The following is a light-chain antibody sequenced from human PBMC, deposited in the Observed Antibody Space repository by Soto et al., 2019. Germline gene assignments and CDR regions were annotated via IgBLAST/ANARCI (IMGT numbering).Light chain of an antibody. CDR3: CSYTSSSTSFV. Sequence: SVLTQPAAVSGSPGQSITISCTGTSSDVGGYNYVSWYQQHPGKAPKLMIYEVVNRPSGVSIRFSGSKSGNTASLTISGLQAEDEADYYCCSYTSSSTSFVFGTGTKVTVL. CDR2: EVV. J-gene: IGLJ1*01. CDR1: SSDVGGYNY. V-gene: IGLV2-14*01.